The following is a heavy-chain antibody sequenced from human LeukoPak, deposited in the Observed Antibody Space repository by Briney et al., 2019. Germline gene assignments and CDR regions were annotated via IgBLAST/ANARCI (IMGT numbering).Heavy chain of an antibody. V-gene: IGHV1-69*05. Sequence: SVKISCKASGGTFSSYAISWVRQAPGQGLEWMGGIIPIFGTANHAQKFQGRVTITTDESTSTAYMELSSLRSEDTAVYYCARSQNWNYIWFDPWGQGTLVTVSS. CDR2: IIPIFGTA. CDR3: ARSQNWNYIWFDP. D-gene: IGHD1-7*01. J-gene: IGHJ5*02. CDR1: GGTFSSYA.